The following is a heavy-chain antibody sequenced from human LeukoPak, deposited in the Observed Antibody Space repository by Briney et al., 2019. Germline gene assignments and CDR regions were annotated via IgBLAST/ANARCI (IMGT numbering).Heavy chain of an antibody. CDR1: GFTFSDYY. CDR3: ARFIAAAGIGWFDP. V-gene: IGHV3-11*01. D-gene: IGHD6-13*01. CDR2: ISSSGSTI. J-gene: IGHJ5*02. Sequence: GGSLRLSCAASGFTFSDYYMSWIRQAPGKGLEWVSYISSSGSTIYYADSVKGRFTISRDNAKNSLYRQMNSLRAEDTAVYYCARFIAAAGIGWFDPWGQGTLVTVSS.